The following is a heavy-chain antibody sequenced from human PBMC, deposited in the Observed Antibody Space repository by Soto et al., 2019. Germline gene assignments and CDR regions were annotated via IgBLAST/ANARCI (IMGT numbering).Heavy chain of an antibody. J-gene: IGHJ4*02. D-gene: IGHD4-17*01. CDR3: AKDRYSDLGGIDY. Sequence: GGSLRLYCAACGLSISTYAMIWVRQAPGKGLEWVSVITGSGGSTYYADSVKGRFTISRDTSKNTLFLQMNSLRAEDTAVYYCAKDRYSDLGGIDYWGQGTMVTVSS. CDR1: GLSISTYA. V-gene: IGHV3-23*01. CDR2: ITGSGGST.